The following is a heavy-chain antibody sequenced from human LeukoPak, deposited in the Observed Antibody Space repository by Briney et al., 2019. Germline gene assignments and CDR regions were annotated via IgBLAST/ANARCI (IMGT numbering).Heavy chain of an antibody. V-gene: IGHV3-23*01. D-gene: IGHD2-15*01. Sequence: GGSLRLSCAASGLTFSSYAMNWVRQAPGKGLEWVSGISGSGDNTYYADSVKGRFTISRDNAKNSLYLQMNSLRAEDTAVYYCARGRCSGGSCYLDYWGQGTLVTVSS. CDR1: GLTFSSYA. CDR2: ISGSGDNT. CDR3: ARGRCSGGSCYLDY. J-gene: IGHJ4*02.